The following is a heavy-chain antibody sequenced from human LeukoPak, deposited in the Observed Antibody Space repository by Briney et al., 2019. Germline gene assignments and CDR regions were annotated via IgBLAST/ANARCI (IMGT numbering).Heavy chain of an antibody. J-gene: IGHJ4*02. V-gene: IGHV3-23*01. CDR2: ISGTGGST. CDR3: AKESGDDSSGYYEVFDY. D-gene: IGHD3-22*01. Sequence: GGSLRLSCTASGFTFTGYAMSWVRQAPGKGLEWVSVISGTGGSTNHADSVKGRFTISRDNCKNTLYLQMNSLRPEDTAVYYCAKESGDDSSGYYEVFDYWGQGTLVTVSS. CDR1: GFTFTGYA.